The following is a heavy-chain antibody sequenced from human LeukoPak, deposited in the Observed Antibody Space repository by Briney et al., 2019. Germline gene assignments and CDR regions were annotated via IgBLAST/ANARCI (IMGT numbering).Heavy chain of an antibody. CDR1: GFTFSAYI. CDR3: ATESYYYDVSGYHTRLDY. J-gene: IGHJ4*02. CDR2: MSYDGRIE. Sequence: GGSLRLSCATYGFTFSAYIMHWVRQAPGRGLEWVAVMSYDGRIEYYADSVKGRFTISRDESKNTLYLQMNSLRDEDTAVYYCATESYYYDVSGYHTRLDYWGRGTQVTVSS. D-gene: IGHD3-22*01. V-gene: IGHV3-30*03.